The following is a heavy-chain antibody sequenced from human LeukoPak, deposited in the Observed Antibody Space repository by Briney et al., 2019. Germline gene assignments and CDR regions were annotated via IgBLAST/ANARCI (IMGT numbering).Heavy chain of an antibody. CDR2: ISSSSSYI. Sequence: KAGGSLRLSCAASGFTFSSYSMNWVRQAPGKGLEWVSSISSSSSYIYYADSVKGRFTISRDNAKNSLYLQMNSLRAEDTAVYYCAVYDILTGPFGDAFDIWGQGTMVTVSS. D-gene: IGHD3-9*01. V-gene: IGHV3-21*01. J-gene: IGHJ3*02. CDR3: AVYDILTGPFGDAFDI. CDR1: GFTFSSYS.